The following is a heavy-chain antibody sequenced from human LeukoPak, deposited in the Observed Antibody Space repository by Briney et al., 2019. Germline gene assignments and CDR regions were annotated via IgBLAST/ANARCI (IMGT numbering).Heavy chain of an antibody. CDR3: AEDHYYDSSGYHGT. CDR2: IIPIFGTA. V-gene: IGHV1-69*13. J-gene: IGHJ4*02. Sequence: SVKVSCKASGGTFSSYAISWVRQAPGQGLEWMGGIIPIFGTANYAQKFQGRVTITADESTSTAYMELSSLRSEDTAVYYCAEDHYYDSSGYHGTWGQGTLVTVSS. D-gene: IGHD3-22*01. CDR1: GGTFSSYA.